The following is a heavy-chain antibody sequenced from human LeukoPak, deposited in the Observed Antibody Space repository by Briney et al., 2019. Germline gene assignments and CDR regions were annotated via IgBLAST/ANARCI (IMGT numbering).Heavy chain of an antibody. Sequence: PGGSLRLSCAASGFTFSSYGMHWVRQAPGKGLEWVAVISYDGSNKYYADSVKGRFTISRDNSKNTLYLQMNSLRAEDTAVYYCAIVRPLGYSYGYYFDYWGQGTLVTVSS. CDR2: ISYDGSNK. J-gene: IGHJ4*02. D-gene: IGHD5-18*01. CDR1: GFTFSSYG. V-gene: IGHV3-30*03. CDR3: AIVRPLGYSYGYYFDY.